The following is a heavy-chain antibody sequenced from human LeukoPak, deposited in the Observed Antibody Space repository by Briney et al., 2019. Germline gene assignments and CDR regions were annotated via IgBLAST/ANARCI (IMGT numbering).Heavy chain of an antibody. CDR2: IRSRSAGGTT. Sequence: GGSLRLSCAASGLTFNNAWMSWVRQAPGKGLEWVGRIRSRSAGGTTDYGAPVKGRFTISRDDSKNTLYLQMYSLKTEDTAVYYCSTGGGTHDYWGQGTLVTVSS. D-gene: IGHD2-15*01. V-gene: IGHV3-15*01. CDR3: STGGGTHDY. CDR1: GLTFNNAW. J-gene: IGHJ4*02.